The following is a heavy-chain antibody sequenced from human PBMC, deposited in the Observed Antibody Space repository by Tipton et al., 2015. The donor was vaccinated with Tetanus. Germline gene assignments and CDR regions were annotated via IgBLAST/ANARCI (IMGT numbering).Heavy chain of an antibody. Sequence: SLRLSCAASGFIFSSYGIHWVRQAPGKGLEWVAASWYDGTDQYYADSVKGRFTLSRDNSKNTLYLEMNSLRAEDTALYYRAREADCSGGSCFSGDFDNWGQGTQVTVSS. CDR2: SWYDGTDQ. V-gene: IGHV3-33*01. CDR1: GFIFSSYG. J-gene: IGHJ4*02. D-gene: IGHD2-15*01. CDR3: AREADCSGGSCFSGDFDN.